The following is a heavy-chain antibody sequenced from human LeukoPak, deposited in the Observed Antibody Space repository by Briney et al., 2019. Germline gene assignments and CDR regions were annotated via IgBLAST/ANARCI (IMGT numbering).Heavy chain of an antibody. CDR3: AKTIAVAGYYFDY. Sequence: PGGSLRLSCAASGFTVSSNYMSWVRQAPGKGLEWVSAISGSGGSTYYADSVKGRFTISRDNSKNTLYLQTNSLRAEDTAVYYCAKTIAVAGYYFDYWGQGTLVTVSS. J-gene: IGHJ4*02. D-gene: IGHD6-19*01. V-gene: IGHV3-23*01. CDR2: ISGSGGST. CDR1: GFTVSSNY.